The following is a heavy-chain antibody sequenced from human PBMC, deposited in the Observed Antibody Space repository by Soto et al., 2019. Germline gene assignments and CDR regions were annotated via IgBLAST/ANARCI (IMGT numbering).Heavy chain of an antibody. Sequence: TSETLSLTCAVYGGSFSGYYWSWIRQPPGKGLEWIGEINHSGSTNYNPSLKSRVTISVDTSKNQFSLKLSSVTAADTAVYYCARNSRIQLSYYYYYYGMDVWGQGTTVTVSS. D-gene: IGHD5-18*01. CDR2: INHSGST. V-gene: IGHV4-34*01. CDR3: ARNSRIQLSYYYYYYGMDV. J-gene: IGHJ6*02. CDR1: GGSFSGYY.